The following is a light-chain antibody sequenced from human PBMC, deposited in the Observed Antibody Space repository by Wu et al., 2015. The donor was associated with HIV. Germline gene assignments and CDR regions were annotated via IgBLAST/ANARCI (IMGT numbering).Light chain of an antibody. Sequence: EIVMTQSPATLSVSPGERATLSCRASQSVNSNYLAWYQHKSGQPPRLLVYGASHRASGIPGRIAGSGSGTHFTLSIGRLEPDDCAVYFCQQYGASPYTFGRGPSWRS. CDR3: QQYGASPYT. CDR2: GAS. J-gene: IGKJ2*01. V-gene: IGKV3-20*01. CDR1: QSVNSNY.